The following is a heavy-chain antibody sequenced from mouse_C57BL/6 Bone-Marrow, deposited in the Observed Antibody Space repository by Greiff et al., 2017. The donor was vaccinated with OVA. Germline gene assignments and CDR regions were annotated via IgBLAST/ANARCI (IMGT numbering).Heavy chain of an antibody. Sequence: VQLQQSGAELVKPGASVKLSCTASGFNIKDYYMHWVKQRTEQGLEWIGRIDPEDGEPKYAPKFQGKATITADTSSNTAYLQLSSLTSEDTAVYYCARGNYGSRFDYWGQGTTLTVSS. CDR2: IDPEDGEP. J-gene: IGHJ2*01. D-gene: IGHD1-1*01. CDR1: GFNIKDYY. CDR3: ARGNYGSRFDY. V-gene: IGHV14-2*01.